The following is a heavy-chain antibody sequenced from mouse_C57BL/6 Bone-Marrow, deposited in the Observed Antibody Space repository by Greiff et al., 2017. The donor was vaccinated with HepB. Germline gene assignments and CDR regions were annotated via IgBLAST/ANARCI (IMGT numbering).Heavy chain of an antibody. J-gene: IGHJ4*01. CDR1: GYTFTSYW. CDR2: IYPGNSDT. CDR3: ARTNTTLLAKRDYYAMGY. Sequence: VQLQQSGTVLARPGASVKLSCKTSGYTFTSYWMHWVKQRPGQGLEWIGSIYPGNSDTSYNQKFKGKAKLTAVTSASTAYLELSSLTTEDSAVYYCARTNTTLLAKRDYYAMGYWGHGTSFTGYS. D-gene: IGHD1-1*01. V-gene: IGHV1-5*01.